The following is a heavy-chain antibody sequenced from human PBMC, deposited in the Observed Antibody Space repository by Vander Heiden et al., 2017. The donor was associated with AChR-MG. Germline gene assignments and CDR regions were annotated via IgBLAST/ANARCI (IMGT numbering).Heavy chain of an antibody. CDR1: GGSISSSSYS. CDR3: ARRGYGDYFDY. Sequence: QLQLQESGPGLVKPSETLSLTCTVSGGSISSSSYSWGWIRQPPGKGLEWIGSIYYSGSTDDNPSLKSRVTISVYTSKNQFSMKMSSVTAADTAVYYGARRGYGDYFDYWGQGTLVTVSS. CDR2: IYYSGST. D-gene: IGHD5-18*01. V-gene: IGHV4-39*01. J-gene: IGHJ4*02.